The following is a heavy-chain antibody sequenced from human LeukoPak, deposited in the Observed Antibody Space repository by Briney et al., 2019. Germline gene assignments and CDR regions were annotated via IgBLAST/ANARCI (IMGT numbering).Heavy chain of an antibody. J-gene: IGHJ4*02. D-gene: IGHD3-22*01. CDR1: GFTFFSYW. V-gene: IGHV3-7*01. CDR3: ARDLYRIVVVPHYFDY. CDR2: IKQDGSEK. Sequence: GGSLRLSCAASGFTFFSYWMRWVRQAPGKGLEWVANIKQDGSEKYYVDSVKGRFTISRDNAKNSLYLQMNSLRAEDTAVYYCARDLYRIVVVPHYFDYWGQGTLVTVSS.